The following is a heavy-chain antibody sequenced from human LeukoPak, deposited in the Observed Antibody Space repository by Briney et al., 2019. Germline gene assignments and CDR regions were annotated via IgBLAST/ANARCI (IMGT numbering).Heavy chain of an antibody. CDR3: AKDLFFGVLHIINAFDI. J-gene: IGHJ3*02. Sequence: GGSLRLSCAASGFTFSSYGMHWVRQAPGKGLEWVAFIRYDGNNQYYADSVKGRFTVSRDNSKNTLYLQMNSLRAEDTAVYYCAKDLFFGVLHIINAFDIWGQGTMVTVST. D-gene: IGHD3-3*01. CDR2: IRYDGNNQ. CDR1: GFTFSSYG. V-gene: IGHV3-30*02.